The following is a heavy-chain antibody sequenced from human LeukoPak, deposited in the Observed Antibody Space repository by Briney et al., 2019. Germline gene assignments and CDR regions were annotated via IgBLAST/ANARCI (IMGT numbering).Heavy chain of an antibody. Sequence: GGSLRLSCAASGFTFSSYAMSWVRQAPGKGLEWVSVISGSGSTTYYADSVRGRFTISRDNSKNTLYLQMNSLRAEDTAKYYCAKELTIFNQIVGPTYECDIWGQGTMVTVSS. CDR2: ISGSGSTT. J-gene: IGHJ3*02. CDR3: AKELTIFNQIVGPTYECDI. CDR1: GFTFSSYA. D-gene: IGHD1-26*01. V-gene: IGHV3-23*01.